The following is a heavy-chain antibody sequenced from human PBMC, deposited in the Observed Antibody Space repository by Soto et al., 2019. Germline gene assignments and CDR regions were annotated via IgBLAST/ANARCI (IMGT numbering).Heavy chain of an antibody. CDR3: ARPGIPAANGGWLDS. CDR2: IKQDGSEK. J-gene: IGHJ5*01. CDR1: GFTFSNYW. Sequence: GGSLRLFCAASGFTFSNYWMNWVRQAPGKGLEWVANIKQDGSEKRYVDSVKGRFTISRDNAKNSLYLQTNRLRAEDTAVYYCARPGIPAANGGWLDSWGQGTLVTVSS. D-gene: IGHD2-2*01. V-gene: IGHV3-7*03.